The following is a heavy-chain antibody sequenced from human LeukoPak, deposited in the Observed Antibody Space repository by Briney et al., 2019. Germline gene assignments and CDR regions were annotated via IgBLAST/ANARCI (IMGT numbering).Heavy chain of an antibody. V-gene: IGHV3-23*01. CDR3: AKKSRWGYHRSFDY. D-gene: IGHD5-12*01. Sequence: GGSLRLSCAASGFTFSSYAMSWVRQAPGKGLEWVSGISGSGSIKYYADSVKGRFAISRDNSKNTLYLQVNSLRAEDTAVYYCAKKSRWGYHRSFDYWGQGTLVTVSS. CDR1: GFTFSSYA. CDR2: ISGSGSIK. J-gene: IGHJ4*02.